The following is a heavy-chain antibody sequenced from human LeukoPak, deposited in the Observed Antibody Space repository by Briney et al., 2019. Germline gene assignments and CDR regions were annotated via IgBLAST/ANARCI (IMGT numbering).Heavy chain of an antibody. CDR1: GFTFSDYY. CDR2: ISSSGSTI. V-gene: IGHV3-11*04. Sequence: GGSLRPSCAASGFTFSDYYMSWIRQAPGKGLEWVSYISSSGSTIYYADSVKGRFTISRDNSKNTLYPQMNSLRAEDTAVYYCAKFFTGEYVRAFDVWGQGTMVTVSS. CDR3: AKFFTGEYVRAFDV. J-gene: IGHJ3*01. D-gene: IGHD3-10*02.